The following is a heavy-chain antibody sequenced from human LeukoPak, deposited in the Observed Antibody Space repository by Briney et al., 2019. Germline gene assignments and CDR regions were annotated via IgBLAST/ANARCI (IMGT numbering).Heavy chain of an antibody. D-gene: IGHD6-13*01. Sequence: GGSLRLSCAASGFTVSRNYMSWVRQAPGKGLEWVSSISSSSSYIYYADPVKGRFTISRDNAKNSLYLQMNSLRAEDTAVYYCARDVRPEAAAEGYYYYYYMDVWGKGTTVTVSS. CDR3: ARDVRPEAAAEGYYYYYYMDV. CDR2: ISSSSSYI. V-gene: IGHV3-21*01. CDR1: GFTVSRNY. J-gene: IGHJ6*03.